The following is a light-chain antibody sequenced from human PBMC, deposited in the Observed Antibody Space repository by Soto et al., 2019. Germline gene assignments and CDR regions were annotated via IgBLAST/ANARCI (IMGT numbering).Light chain of an antibody. V-gene: IGLV2-23*02. CDR3: CSYAGRATYV. Sequence: QSVLTQPRSVSGSPGQSVTISCTGTSSDVGSYNLVSWYQQYPGKAPKLIIFEVFKRPSGVSHRFSGSKSGNTASLTISGLQAEDEANYYCCSYAGRATYVFGGGTKVTVL. J-gene: IGLJ2*01. CDR1: SSDVGSYNL. CDR2: EVF.